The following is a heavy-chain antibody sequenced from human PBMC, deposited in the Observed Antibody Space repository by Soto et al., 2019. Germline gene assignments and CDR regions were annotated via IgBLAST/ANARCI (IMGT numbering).Heavy chain of an antibody. CDR1: GFTFSSYA. CDR2: ISGSGGST. J-gene: IGHJ3*02. Sequence: GGSLRLSCAASGFTFSSYAMSWVRQAPGKGLEWASAISGSGGSTYYADSVKGRFTISRDNSKNTLYLQMNSLRAEDTAVYYCAKDPVYYDFWSGYYDIWGQGTMVTVSS. V-gene: IGHV3-23*01. D-gene: IGHD3-3*01. CDR3: AKDPVYYDFWSGYYDI.